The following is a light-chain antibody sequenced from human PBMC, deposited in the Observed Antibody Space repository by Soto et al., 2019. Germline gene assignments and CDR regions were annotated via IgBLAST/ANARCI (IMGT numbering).Light chain of an antibody. J-gene: IGKJ1*01. Sequence: DIELTQCPSFLSASVGDRVTIPCGASQTISTLMDWYQQKPGKAPKLLIYKASTLKSGVPSRFSGSGYGTELTLTISSLQTDDFATYYCQHYNSSPEAFGQGTKVDIK. V-gene: IGKV1-5*03. CDR2: KAS. CDR3: QHYNSSPEA. CDR1: QTISTL.